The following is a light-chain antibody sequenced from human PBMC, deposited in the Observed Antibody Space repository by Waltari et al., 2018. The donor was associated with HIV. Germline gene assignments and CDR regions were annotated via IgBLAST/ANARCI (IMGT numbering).Light chain of an antibody. CDR1: NNDVGGYNY. CDR3: SSYAGRNNFVV. J-gene: IGLJ2*01. V-gene: IGLV2-8*01. Sequence: QSALTQPPSASGSPGQSVTISCTGTNNDVGGYNYVSWYQQHPGKAPKLMIYEVSKRPSGFPDRFSGSKSGNTASLTVSGLQAEDEADYYCSSYAGRNNFVVFGGGTKLTVL. CDR2: EVS.